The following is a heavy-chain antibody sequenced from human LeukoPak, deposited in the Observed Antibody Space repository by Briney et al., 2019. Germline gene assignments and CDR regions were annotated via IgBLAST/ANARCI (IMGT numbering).Heavy chain of an antibody. Sequence: PSETLSLTCAVYGGSFSGYYWSWIRQPPGKGLEWIGEINHSGSTNYNPPLKSRVTISVDTSKHQFSLKLSSVTAADTAVYYCARGRDYWGQGTLVTVSS. CDR1: GGSFSGYY. CDR3: ARGRDY. CDR2: INHSGST. J-gene: IGHJ4*02. V-gene: IGHV4-34*01.